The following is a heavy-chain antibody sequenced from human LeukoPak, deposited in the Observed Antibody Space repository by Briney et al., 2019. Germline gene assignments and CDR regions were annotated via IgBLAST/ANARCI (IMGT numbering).Heavy chain of an antibody. J-gene: IGHJ4*02. V-gene: IGHV4-4*07. CDR2: IYNSGNT. CDR1: VGSITSYY. Sequence: PSETLSLTCTLSVGSITSYYWSCIRQPAGRGLECIGRIYNSGNTNYNPSLNSRVTMPVDTSKNQLSLKLSSVTAADTAVYYCARGHVDASMASFDYWGRGTLVTVSS. CDR3: ARGHVDASMASFDY. D-gene: IGHD5-18*01.